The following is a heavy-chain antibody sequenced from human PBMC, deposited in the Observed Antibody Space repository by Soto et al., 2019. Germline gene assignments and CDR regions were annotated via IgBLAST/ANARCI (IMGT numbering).Heavy chain of an antibody. J-gene: IGHJ6*02. CDR3: ARRGWNDEGYYYYGMDV. D-gene: IGHD1-1*01. CDR2: IYSGGST. V-gene: IGHV3-53*04. CDR1: GFTVSSNY. Sequence: GESLKISCAASGFTVSSNYMSWVRQAPGKGLEWVSVIYSGGSTYYADSVKGRFTISRHNSKNTLYLQMNSLRAEDTAVYYCARRGWNDEGYYYYGMDVWGQGTTVTVSS.